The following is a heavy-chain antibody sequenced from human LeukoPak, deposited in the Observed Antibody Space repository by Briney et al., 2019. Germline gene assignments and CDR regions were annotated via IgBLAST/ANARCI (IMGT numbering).Heavy chain of an antibody. Sequence: GESLKISCKGSGYSFTTYWIAWVRQMPGKGLEWMGIIYPGDSDTRYSPSFQGQVTISADKSISTAYLQWSSLKASDSAMYYCARGDTTVTLDYWGQRTLVTVSS. J-gene: IGHJ4*02. CDR3: ARGDTTVTLDY. CDR1: GYSFTTYW. D-gene: IGHD4-17*01. CDR2: IYPGDSDT. V-gene: IGHV5-51*01.